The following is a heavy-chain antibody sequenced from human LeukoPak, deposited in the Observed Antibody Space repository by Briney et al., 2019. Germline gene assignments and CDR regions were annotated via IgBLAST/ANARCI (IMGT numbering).Heavy chain of an antibody. V-gene: IGHV1-2*02. Sequence: ASVKVSCKASGYTFTGYYMHWVRQAPGQGLECMGWINPNSGGTNYAQKFQGRVTMTRDTSISTAYMELSRLRSDDTAVYYCARALGSGDVDTAMAKGHYYYYYYMDVWGKGTTVTVSS. CDR2: INPNSGGT. D-gene: IGHD5-18*01. CDR1: GYTFTGYY. J-gene: IGHJ6*03. CDR3: ARALGSGDVDTAMAKGHYYYYYYMDV.